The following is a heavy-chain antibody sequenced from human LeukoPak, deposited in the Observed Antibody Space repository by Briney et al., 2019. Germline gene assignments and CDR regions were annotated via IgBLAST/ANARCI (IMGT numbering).Heavy chain of an antibody. D-gene: IGHD1-26*01. J-gene: IGHJ4*02. CDR2: IYYSGST. Sequence: SETLSLTCTVSGDSITNSNYYWGWIRQPPGKGLEWIGNIYYSGSTYYNPSLKSRVTISVDTSKNQFSLKLSSVTAADTAVYYCARDAPGWEVLPRNFDYWGQGTLVTVSS. CDR3: ARDAPGWEVLPRNFDY. CDR1: GDSITNSNYY. V-gene: IGHV4-39*07.